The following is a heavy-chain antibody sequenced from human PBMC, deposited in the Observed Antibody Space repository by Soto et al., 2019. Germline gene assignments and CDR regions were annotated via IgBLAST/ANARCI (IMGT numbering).Heavy chain of an antibody. D-gene: IGHD2-2*01. CDR2: IIPIFGTA. V-gene: IGHV1-69*13. CDR1: GGTFSSYA. CDR3: ARDFPSRSRNIVVVPAASAFDP. Sequence: SVKVSCKASGGTFSSYAISWVRQAPGQGLEWMGGIIPIFGTANYAQKFQGRVTITADESTSTAYMELSSLRSEDTAVYYCARDFPSRSRNIVVVPAASAFDPWGRG. J-gene: IGHJ5*02.